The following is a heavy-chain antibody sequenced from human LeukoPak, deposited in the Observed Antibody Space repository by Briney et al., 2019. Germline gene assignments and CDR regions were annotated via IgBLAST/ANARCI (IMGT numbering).Heavy chain of an antibody. V-gene: IGHV1-24*01. CDR3: ATRRISRSTRYKWFDP. J-gene: IGHJ5*02. Sequence: ASVKVSCKVSGYTLTELSMHWVRQAPGKGLEWMGGFDPEDGETIYAQKFQGRVTMTEDTSTDTAYMELSSLRSEDTAVYYCATRRISRSTRYKWFDPWGQGTLVTVSS. D-gene: IGHD2-2*01. CDR2: FDPEDGET. CDR1: GYTLTELS.